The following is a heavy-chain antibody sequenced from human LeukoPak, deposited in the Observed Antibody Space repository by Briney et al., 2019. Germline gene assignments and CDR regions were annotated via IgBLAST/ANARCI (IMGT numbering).Heavy chain of an antibody. Sequence: GGSLRLSCAASGFTFSSYSMNWIRQAPGKGLEWVSSISSSTSYIYYADSVNGRFTISKDNAKNSLYLQMNSLRAEDTAVYYCARAGGSTVSHSDYWGQGTLVTVYS. CDR1: GFTFSSYS. CDR2: ISSSTSYI. CDR3: ARAGGSTVSHSDY. D-gene: IGHD4-17*01. J-gene: IGHJ4*02. V-gene: IGHV3-21*01.